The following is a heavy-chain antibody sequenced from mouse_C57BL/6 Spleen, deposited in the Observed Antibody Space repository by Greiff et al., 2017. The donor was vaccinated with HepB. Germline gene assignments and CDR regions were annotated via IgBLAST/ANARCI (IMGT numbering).Heavy chain of an antibody. V-gene: IGHV1-42*01. J-gene: IGHJ2*01. CDR3: ARGRGYQPVDY. CDR2: INPSTGGT. D-gene: IGHD2-2*01. Sequence: VQLQQSGPELVKPGASVKISCKASGYSFTGYYMNWVKQSPEKSLEWIGEINPSTGGTTYNQKFKAKATLTVDKSSSTAYMQLKSLTSEDSAVYYCARGRGYQPVDYWGQGTTLTVSS. CDR1: GYSFTGYY.